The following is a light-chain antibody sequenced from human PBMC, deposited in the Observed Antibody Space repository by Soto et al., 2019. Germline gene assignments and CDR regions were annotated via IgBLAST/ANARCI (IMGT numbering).Light chain of an antibody. CDR1: QSVSSD. Sequence: EIVLTQYPATLSVSPGERATLSCRASQSVSSDLAWYQQKPGQAPRLLIHGASSRATGLPDRFSGSGSGADFTLTISRLEPEDSAVYYCQQYGSSPWTSGQGTKVDI. CDR2: GAS. V-gene: IGKV3-20*01. J-gene: IGKJ1*01. CDR3: QQYGSSPWT.